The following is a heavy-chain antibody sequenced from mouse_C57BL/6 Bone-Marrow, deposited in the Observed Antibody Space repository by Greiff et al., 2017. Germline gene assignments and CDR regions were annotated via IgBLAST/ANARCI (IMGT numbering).Heavy chain of an antibody. J-gene: IGHJ3*01. CDR2: INPNYGTT. Sequence: VQLKESGPELVKPGASVKISCKASGYSFTDYNMNWVKQSNGKSLEWIGVINPNYGTTSYNQKFKGKATLTVDKSSSTAYMQLNSLTSEDSAVYYCARERDYDVSWCAYWGQGTLVTVSA. CDR3: ARERDYDVSWCAY. V-gene: IGHV1-39*01. D-gene: IGHD2-4*01. CDR1: GYSFTDYN.